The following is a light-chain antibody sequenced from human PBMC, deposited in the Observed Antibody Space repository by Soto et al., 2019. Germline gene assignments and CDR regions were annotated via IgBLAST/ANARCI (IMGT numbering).Light chain of an antibody. Sequence: EIVLTQSPGTLSLSPGERATLSCRARQSVSSNYLAWYQHKPRQAPRLLIYGASSSATGIPDRFSGSGSETDFTLTISRLEPEDFAVYYCQHHGCLLSISFGQGTRLEIK. CDR3: QHHGCLLSIS. CDR2: GAS. V-gene: IGKV3-20*01. J-gene: IGKJ5*01. CDR1: QSVSSNY.